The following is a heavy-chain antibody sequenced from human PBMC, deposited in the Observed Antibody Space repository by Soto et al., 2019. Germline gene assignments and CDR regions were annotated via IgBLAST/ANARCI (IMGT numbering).Heavy chain of an antibody. Sequence: VQLVESGGGVVQPGRSLRLSCAASGFTFSDYAMHWVRQAPGKGREWVAVVSHDGRNTHYADSVKGRFTISRESSKNTVSLEMTSLRAEDTAVYYCAKGGRQWLVTSAFNYCGQGALVTVSS. J-gene: IGHJ4*02. CDR1: GFTFSDYA. D-gene: IGHD6-19*01. V-gene: IGHV3-30*18. CDR2: VSHDGRNT. CDR3: AKGGRQWLVTSAFNY.